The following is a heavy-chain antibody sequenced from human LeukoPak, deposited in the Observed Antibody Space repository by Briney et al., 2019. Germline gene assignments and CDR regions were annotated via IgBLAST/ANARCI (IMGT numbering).Heavy chain of an antibody. J-gene: IGHJ4*02. CDR3: ARGGTTVTTYYYFDY. D-gene: IGHD4-17*01. CDR1: GFTFSSYW. CDR2: ITQDGSEK. Sequence: RGSLRLSCAASGFTFSSYWMSWVRQAPGKGLEWVANITQDGSEKYYVDSVKGRFTISRDNAKNSLYLQMNSLRAEDTAAYYCARGGTTVTTYYYFDYWGQGTLVTVSS. V-gene: IGHV3-7*03.